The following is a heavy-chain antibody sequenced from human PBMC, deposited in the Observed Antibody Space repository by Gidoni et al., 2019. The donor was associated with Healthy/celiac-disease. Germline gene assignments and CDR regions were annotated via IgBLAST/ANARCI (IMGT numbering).Heavy chain of an antibody. Sequence: VKVSCKASGYTFTSYGISWVRQAPGQGLEWMGWISAYNGNTNYAQKLQGRVTMTTDTSTSTAYMELRSLRSDDTAVYYCARDRVNYYDSSGYYPRNDYWGQGTLVTVSS. V-gene: IGHV1-18*01. D-gene: IGHD3-22*01. CDR3: ARDRVNYYDSSGYYPRNDY. J-gene: IGHJ4*02. CDR1: GYTFTSYG. CDR2: ISAYNGNT.